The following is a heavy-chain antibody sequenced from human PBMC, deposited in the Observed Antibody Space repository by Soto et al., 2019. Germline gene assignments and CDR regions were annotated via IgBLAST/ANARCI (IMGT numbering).Heavy chain of an antibody. CDR2: ISGSGGST. CDR3: ARVLGYGISTSCYFDYYYYYGMDV. Sequence: EVQLLESGGGLVQPGGSLRLSCAASGFTFSSYAMSWVRQAPGKGLEWVSAISGSGGSTYYADSVKGRFTISRDNSKNMLYLQMNSLGAEDTAVYYCARVLGYGISTSCYFDYYYYYGMDVWGQGTTVTVSS. D-gene: IGHD2-2*01. J-gene: IGHJ6*02. V-gene: IGHV3-23*01. CDR1: GFTFSSYA.